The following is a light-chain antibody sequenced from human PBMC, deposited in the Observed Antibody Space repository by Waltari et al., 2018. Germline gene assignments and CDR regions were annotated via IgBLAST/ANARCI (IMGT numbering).Light chain of an antibody. V-gene: IGKV3-11*01. J-gene: IGKJ5*01. CDR2: DAS. CDR1: QSINTY. CDR3: QQRGNWPIT. Sequence: EIVLTQSPATLSLSPGKRATLSCRASQSINTYLSWYHQNPAQAPRLLIYDASNRATGVPARFSGSGSGTDFTLTISSLEPEDLGVYYCQQRGNWPITFGQGTRLEI.